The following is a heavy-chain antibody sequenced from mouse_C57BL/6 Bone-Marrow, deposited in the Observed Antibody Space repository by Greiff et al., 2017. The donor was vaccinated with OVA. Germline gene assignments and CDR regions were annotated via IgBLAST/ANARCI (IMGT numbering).Heavy chain of an antibody. J-gene: IGHJ4*01. CDR1: GYSFTSYY. Sequence: QVQLKQSGPELVKPGASVKISCKASGYSFTSYYIHWVKQRPGQGLEWIGWIYPGSGNTKYNEKFKGKATLTADTSSSTAYMQLSSLTSEDSAVYYCARRGPLHYYAMDYWGQGTSVTVSS. V-gene: IGHV1-66*01. CDR3: ARRGPLHYYAMDY. CDR2: IYPGSGNT.